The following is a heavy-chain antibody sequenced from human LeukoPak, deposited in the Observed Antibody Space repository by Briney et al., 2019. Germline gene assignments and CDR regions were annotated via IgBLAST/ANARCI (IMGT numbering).Heavy chain of an antibody. Sequence: AGGSLRLSCAASGFTFSSYWMSWVRQAPGKGLEWVANIKQDGSEKNYVDSVKGRFTISRDNAKNSLYLQMNSLRAEDTAVYYCARDPYSGMYSAFYYYYMDVWGKGTTVTVSS. D-gene: IGHD1-26*01. CDR1: GFTFSSYW. V-gene: IGHV3-7*01. J-gene: IGHJ6*03. CDR2: IKQDGSEK. CDR3: ARDPYSGMYSAFYYYYMDV.